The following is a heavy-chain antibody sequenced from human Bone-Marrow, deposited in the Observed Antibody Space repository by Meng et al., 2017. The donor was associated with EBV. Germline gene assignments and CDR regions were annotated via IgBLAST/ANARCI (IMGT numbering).Heavy chain of an antibody. CDR3: ARPGSSWYPYWYFDL. CDR1: GYTFTSYD. V-gene: IGHV1-8*01. D-gene: IGHD6-13*01. J-gene: IGHJ2*01. Sequence: QVQRVQSGGEVKKPGAAVKVSCKASGYTFTSYDINWVRQATGQGLEWMGWMNPNSGNTGYAQKFQGRVTMTRNTSISTAYMELSSLRSEDTAVYYCARPGSSWYPYWYFDLWGRGTLVTVSS. CDR2: MNPNSGNT.